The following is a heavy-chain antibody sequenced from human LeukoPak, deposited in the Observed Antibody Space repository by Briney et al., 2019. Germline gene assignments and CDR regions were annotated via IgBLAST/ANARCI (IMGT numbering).Heavy chain of an antibody. CDR3: AREFGGSGYDPSYYFDY. CDR1: GFTFSSYS. D-gene: IGHD5-12*01. Sequence: GGSLRLSCAASGFTFSSYSMNWVRQAPGKGLEWVSYISSSSSTIYYADSVKGRFTISRDNAKNSLYLQMNSLRAEDTAVYYCAREFGGSGYDPSYYFDYWGQGTLVTVSS. CDR2: ISSSSSTI. J-gene: IGHJ4*02. V-gene: IGHV3-48*04.